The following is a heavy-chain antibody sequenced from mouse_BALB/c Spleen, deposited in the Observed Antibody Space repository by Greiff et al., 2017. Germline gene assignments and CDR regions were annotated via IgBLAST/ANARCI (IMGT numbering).Heavy chain of an antibody. V-gene: IGHV3-2*02. D-gene: IGHD1-1*01. J-gene: IGHJ4*01. Sequence: EVKVEESGPGLVKPSQSLSLTCTVTGYSITSYYAWNWIRQFPGNKLEWMGYISYSGSTSYNPSLKSRISITRDTSKNQFFLQLNSVTTEDTATYYCARSDGKDYAMDDWGQGTSVTVSS. CDR1: GYSITSYYA. CDR2: ISYSGST. CDR3: ARSDGKDYAMDD.